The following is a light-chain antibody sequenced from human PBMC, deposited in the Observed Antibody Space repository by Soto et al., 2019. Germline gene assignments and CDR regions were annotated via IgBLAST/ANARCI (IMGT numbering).Light chain of an antibody. V-gene: IGKV1-13*02. J-gene: IGKJ3*01. CDR3: QQFNSYPPFT. CDR2: DAS. CDR1: QGISSA. Sequence: AIQLTQSPSSLSASVGDRVTITCRASQGISSALAWYQQKPGKAPKLLIYDASSLESGVPSRFSGSGSGTDFTLTISSLQPEDFATYHCQQFNSYPPFTFGPGTKVDIK.